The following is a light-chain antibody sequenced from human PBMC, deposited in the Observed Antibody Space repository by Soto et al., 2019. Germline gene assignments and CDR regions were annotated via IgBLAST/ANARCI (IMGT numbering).Light chain of an antibody. Sequence: IVLTQAPGTLSLSPWERATLSCRASQSISSSYLASYQQKPGQAPRLLIYGASNRATAIPDRFSGSGSGTDLALRISGLEPEDFAVDYYEHYEESHGRVGQGTKVDLK. CDR1: QSISSSY. CDR3: EHYEESHGR. J-gene: IGKJ1*01. V-gene: IGKV3-20*01. CDR2: GAS.